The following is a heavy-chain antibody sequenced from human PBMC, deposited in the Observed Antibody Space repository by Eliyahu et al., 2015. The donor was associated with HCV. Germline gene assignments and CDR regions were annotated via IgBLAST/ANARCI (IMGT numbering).Heavy chain of an antibody. J-gene: IGHJ4*02. D-gene: IGHD4-17*01. V-gene: IGHV3-48*03. Sequence: EVQLVESGGGLVQPGGSLRLSCXASGFTFSSYEMNWVRQAPGKGLEWVSYISSSGSTIYYADSVKGRFTISRDNAKNSLYLQMNSLRAEDTAVYYCASADQDYGDSFDYWGQGTLVTVSS. CDR3: ASADQDYGDSFDY. CDR1: GFTFSSYE. CDR2: ISSSGSTI.